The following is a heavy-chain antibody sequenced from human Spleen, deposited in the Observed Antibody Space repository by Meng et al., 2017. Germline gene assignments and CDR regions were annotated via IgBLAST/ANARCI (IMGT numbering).Heavy chain of an antibody. V-gene: IGHV1-46*03. CDR1: GYTFTDYY. D-gene: IGHD5-24*01. CDR3: VRELRDTLYFDY. Sequence: QVQLVQSGAEVKKPGASVNVSCKASGYTFTDYYMHWVRQAPGQGLEWMGILNPSVGSTTYAQKFEGRVTMTRDTSTSTVYLEVSSLTSEDTAVYYCVRELRDTLYFDYWGQGTLVTVSS. CDR2: LNPSVGST. J-gene: IGHJ4*02.